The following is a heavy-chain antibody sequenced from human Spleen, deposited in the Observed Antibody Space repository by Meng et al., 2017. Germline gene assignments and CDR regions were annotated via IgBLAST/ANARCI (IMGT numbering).Heavy chain of an antibody. V-gene: IGHV1-2*06. CDR2: INPNSGGT. CDR3: AREISHSSGWCIDY. CDR1: GYTFTGYY. J-gene: IGHJ4*02. Sequence: ASVKVSCKASGYTFTGYYMHWVRQAPGQGLEWMGRINPNSGGTNYAQKFQGRVTLTSGTSISTAYMELSRLRSDDTAVYYCAREISHSSGWCIDYWGQGTPVTVSS. D-gene: IGHD6-19*01.